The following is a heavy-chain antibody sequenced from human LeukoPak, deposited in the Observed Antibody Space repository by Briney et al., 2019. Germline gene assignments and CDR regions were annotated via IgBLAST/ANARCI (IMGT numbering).Heavy chain of an antibody. V-gene: IGHV4-39*07. CDR2: IYYSGST. Sequence: SETLSLTCTVSGGSISSSSYYWGWIRQPPGKGLEWIGSIYYSGSTYYNPSLKSRVTISVDTSKNQFSLKLSSVTAADTAVYYCARVWADYGAAGRWGQGTLVTVSS. CDR3: ARVWADYGAAGR. CDR1: GGSISSSSYY. J-gene: IGHJ4*02. D-gene: IGHD4-17*01.